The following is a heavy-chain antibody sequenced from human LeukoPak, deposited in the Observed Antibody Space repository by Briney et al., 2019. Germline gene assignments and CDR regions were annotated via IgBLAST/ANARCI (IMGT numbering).Heavy chain of an antibody. CDR3: AKDPDEYCGGYCYSDY. CDR1: GFTFSSYG. Sequence: GGSLRLSCAASGFTFSSYGMSWVSQAPGKGLEWVSAISGGGGSTYDAESVKGRSTISRDKSNNPLHLQMNTLRAEQSPLYYCAKDPDEYCGGYCYSDYCGQGTLVTVSS. J-gene: IGHJ4*02. V-gene: IGHV3-23*01. D-gene: IGHD2-21*02. CDR2: ISGGGGST.